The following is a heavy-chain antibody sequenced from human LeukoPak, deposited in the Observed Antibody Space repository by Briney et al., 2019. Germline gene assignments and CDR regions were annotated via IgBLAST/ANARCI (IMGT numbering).Heavy chain of an antibody. D-gene: IGHD6-25*01. CDR2: IYYSGST. J-gene: IGHJ6*03. CDR3: ARTLAAATDFHYYYYMDV. V-gene: IGHV4-59*01. Sequence: SETLSLTCTVSGCSISSYYWSWIRQPPGKGLEWIGYIYYSGSTNYNPSLKSRVTISVETSKNPFPLKLSSVTAADTAVYYCARTLAAATDFHYYYYMDVWGKGTTVTVSS. CDR1: GCSISSYY.